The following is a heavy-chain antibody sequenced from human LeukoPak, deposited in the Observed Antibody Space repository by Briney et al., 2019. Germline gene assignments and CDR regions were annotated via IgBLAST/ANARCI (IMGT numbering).Heavy chain of an antibody. CDR1: GGPISSYY. D-gene: IGHD4-17*01. J-gene: IGHJ5*02. Sequence: SETLSLTCTVSGGPISSYYWGWIRQPPGKGLEWIGSIYYSGSTYYNPSLKSRVTISVDTSKNQFSLKLSSVTAADTAVYYCARLLAYGDYARSWFDPWGQGTLVTVSS. CDR3: ARLLAYGDYARSWFDP. CDR2: IYYSGST. V-gene: IGHV4-39*01.